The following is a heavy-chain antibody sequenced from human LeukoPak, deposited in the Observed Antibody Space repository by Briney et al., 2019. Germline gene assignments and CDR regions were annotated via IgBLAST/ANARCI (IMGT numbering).Heavy chain of an antibody. CDR2: IKQDGSEK. J-gene: IGHJ4*02. D-gene: IGHD5-18*01. Sequence: GGSLRLSCAASGFTFSSYWMSWVRQAPGKGLEWVANIKQDGSEKYYVDSVKGRFTISRDNAKNSLYLQMNSLRAEDTAVYYCAKVKSGYSYGIDYWGQGTLVTVSS. CDR3: AKVKSGYSYGIDY. CDR1: GFTFSSYW. V-gene: IGHV3-7*01.